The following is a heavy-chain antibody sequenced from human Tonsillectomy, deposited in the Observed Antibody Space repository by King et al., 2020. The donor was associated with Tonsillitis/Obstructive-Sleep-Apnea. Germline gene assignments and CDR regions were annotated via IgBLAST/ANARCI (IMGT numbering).Heavy chain of an antibody. CDR1: GFTFSSYC. V-gene: IGHV3-33*01. J-gene: IGHJ6*03. D-gene: IGHD5-12*01. CDR3: ARDGLESVSGSGYYYMDV. Sequence: VQLVQSGGGVVLPGKSPRLCCAAAGFTFSSYCMHWVRHAPGKGLEWVAVIWYDGSMKFYGDSVKGRFTISRANSKNTLYLQMNSLRAEDTAVYYCARDGLESVSGSGYYYMDVWGKGTTVTVSS. CDR2: IWYDGSMK.